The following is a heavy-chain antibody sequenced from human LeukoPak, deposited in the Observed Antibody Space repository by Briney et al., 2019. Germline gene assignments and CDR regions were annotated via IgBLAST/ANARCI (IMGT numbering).Heavy chain of an antibody. D-gene: IGHD6-13*01. Sequence: GGSLRLSCAASGFTFSSYAMHWVRQAPGKGLEWVAVISYDGSNKYYADSVKGRFTISRDNSKNTLYLQMNSLRAEDTAVYYCAREGDSSRYYYYYYMDVWGKGTTVTVSS. CDR2: ISYDGSNK. J-gene: IGHJ6*03. CDR3: AREGDSSRYYYYYYMDV. V-gene: IGHV3-30*04. CDR1: GFTFSSYA.